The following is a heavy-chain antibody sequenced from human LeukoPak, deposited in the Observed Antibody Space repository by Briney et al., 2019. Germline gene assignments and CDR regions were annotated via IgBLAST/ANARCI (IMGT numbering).Heavy chain of an antibody. CDR1: GYTFTSYY. V-gene: IGHV1-46*01. CDR2: INPSGGST. D-gene: IGHD5-18*01. CDR3: ARGGVRTGIQLWEFSY. Sequence: ASVKVSCKASGYTFTSYYMHWVRQAPGQGLEWMGIINPSGGSTSYTQKFQGRVTMTRDTSTSTVYMELSSLRSEDTAVYYCARGGVRTGIQLWEFSYWGQGTLVTVSS. J-gene: IGHJ4*02.